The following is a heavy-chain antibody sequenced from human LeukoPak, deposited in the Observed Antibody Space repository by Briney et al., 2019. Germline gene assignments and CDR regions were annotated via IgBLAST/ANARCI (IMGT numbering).Heavy chain of an antibody. D-gene: IGHD3-16*01. Sequence: GGSLRLSCAASGFTLSSYAMSWVRQAPGKGLEWVSAVSASGGNTYYADSVKGRFTISRDNSKNTLYLKVNSLGAEDTAVYYCGKGLYHDYSGIGDYWGQGTLVTVSS. CDR1: GFTLSSYA. V-gene: IGHV3-23*01. CDR3: GKGLYHDYSGIGDY. J-gene: IGHJ4*02. CDR2: VSASGGNT.